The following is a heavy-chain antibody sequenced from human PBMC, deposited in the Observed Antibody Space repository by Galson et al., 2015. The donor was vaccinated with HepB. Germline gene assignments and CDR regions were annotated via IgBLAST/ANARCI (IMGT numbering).Heavy chain of an antibody. J-gene: IGHJ6*03. CDR3: ARDKWLPTGPYFYYYSMDV. CDR2: ISTSRGP. CDR1: GTSIISNTDS. D-gene: IGHD5-12*01. Sequence: TLSLTCTVSGTSIISNTDSWTWIRQPAGKGLEWIGRISTSRGPSYNPSLQSRVTMSVDPSYSRLSLTLTSVTAADTAIYYCARDKWLPTGPYFYYYSMDVWGKGTTVTVS. V-gene: IGHV4-61*02.